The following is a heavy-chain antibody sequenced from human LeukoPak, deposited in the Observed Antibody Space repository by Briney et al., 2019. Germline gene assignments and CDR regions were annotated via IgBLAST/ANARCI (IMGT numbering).Heavy chain of an antibody. V-gene: IGHV3-9*01. CDR3: VKDGAIFGVPITRGGMDV. Sequence: GGSLRLSCAASGFSFDDYAMHWVRQALGKGLEWVSGISWNSGSIGYADSLKGRFTISRDNAKNSLYLQMNSLRAEDTALYYCVKDGAIFGVPITRGGMDVWGQGTTVTVSS. J-gene: IGHJ6*02. D-gene: IGHD3-3*01. CDR2: ISWNSGSI. CDR1: GFSFDDYA.